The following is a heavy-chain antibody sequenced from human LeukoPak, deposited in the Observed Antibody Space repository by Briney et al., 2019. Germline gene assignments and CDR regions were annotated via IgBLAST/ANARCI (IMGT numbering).Heavy chain of an antibody. Sequence: GASVKVSCKASGGTFSSYAISWVRQAPGQGLEWMGRIIPILGIANYAQKFQGRVTITADKSTSTAYMELSSLRSEDTAVYYCAREAGPRGYSYGLRAYWGQGTLVTVSS. J-gene: IGHJ4*02. CDR3: AREAGPRGYSYGLRAY. V-gene: IGHV1-69*04. CDR2: IIPILGIA. CDR1: GGTFSSYA. D-gene: IGHD5-18*01.